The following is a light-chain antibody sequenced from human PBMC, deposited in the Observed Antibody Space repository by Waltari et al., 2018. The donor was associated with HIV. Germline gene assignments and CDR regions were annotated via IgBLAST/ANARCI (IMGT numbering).Light chain of an antibody. CDR2: EVS. CDR1: PTAIGDYDS. Sequence: QSALTQPASVSGSLGQSITVSVTGPPTAIGDYDSLPWYQQLPDKAPTLIIYEVSKRPSGVSHRFSGSKSGNTASLTISGLQSDDESTYFCSSYTAANTILFGGGTKLTVL. CDR3: SSYTAANTIL. V-gene: IGLV2-14*01. J-gene: IGLJ2*01.